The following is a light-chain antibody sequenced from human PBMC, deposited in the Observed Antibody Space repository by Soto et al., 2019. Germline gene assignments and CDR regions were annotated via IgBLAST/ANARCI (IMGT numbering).Light chain of an antibody. J-gene: IGKJ2*01. CDR1: QSVSSSY. CDR2: GAS. V-gene: IGKV3-20*01. CDR3: QQYGSSPPLYT. Sequence: EIVLTQSPGTLSLSPGERATLSCRASQSVSSSYLAWYQQTPGQAPRLLIYGASSRATGIPDRFSGSGSGTDFTLTISRLEPEDFAVYYCQQYGSSPPLYTFGQGTKLAIK.